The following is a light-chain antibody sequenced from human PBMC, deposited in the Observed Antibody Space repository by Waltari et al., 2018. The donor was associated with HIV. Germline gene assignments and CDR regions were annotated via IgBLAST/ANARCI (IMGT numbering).Light chain of an antibody. Sequence: QSALTQPASVSGSPGQSVTISCTGTSSDVGAYNYVSWYQQHPGKVPKLMIYQVRNRPSGSSDRFSGSKSGNTASLIISGLQAEDEADYYCTSQTDRGTFVFGPGTKVTVL. CDR3: TSQTDRGTFV. CDR1: SSDVGAYNY. CDR2: QVR. J-gene: IGLJ1*01. V-gene: IGLV2-14*01.